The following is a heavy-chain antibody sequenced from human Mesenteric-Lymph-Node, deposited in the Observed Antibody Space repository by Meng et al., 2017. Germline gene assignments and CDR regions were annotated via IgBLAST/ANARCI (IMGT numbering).Heavy chain of an antibody. D-gene: IGHD3-22*01. CDR1: GYSISSGYY. Sequence: SETLLTCTVSGYSISSGYYWSWIRQPPGKGLEWIGNIFHSGSTYYNPSLKSRVTISVDTSKNQFSLKLSSVTAADTAMYYCARLNYHDEYWGRGTLVTVSS. V-gene: IGHV4-38-2*02. CDR2: IFHSGST. J-gene: IGHJ4*02. CDR3: ARLNYHDEY.